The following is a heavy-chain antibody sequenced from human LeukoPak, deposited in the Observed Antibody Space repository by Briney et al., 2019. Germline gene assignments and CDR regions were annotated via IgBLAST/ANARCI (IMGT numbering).Heavy chain of an antibody. J-gene: IGHJ5*02. CDR3: ARDGHDIVVVVAAPSWFDP. D-gene: IGHD2-15*01. CDR1: GYTFTGYY. Sequence: GASVKVSCKASGYTFTGYYMHWVRQAPGQGLEWIGWINPNSGGTNYAQKFQGRVTMTRDTSISTAYMELSRLRSDDTAVYYCARDGHDIVVVVAAPSWFDPWGPGTLVTVSS. CDR2: INPNSGGT. V-gene: IGHV1-2*02.